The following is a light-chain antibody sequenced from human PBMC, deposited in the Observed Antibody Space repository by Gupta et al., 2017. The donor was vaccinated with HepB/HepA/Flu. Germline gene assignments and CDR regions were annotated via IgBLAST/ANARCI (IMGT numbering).Light chain of an antibody. J-gene: IGKJ3*01. CDR1: RSVSSN. V-gene: IGKV3-15*01. CDR2: DAS. CDR3: QQYESWPPLFT. Sequence: EIVVTQTLATRSVSPGERATVSCRASRSVSSNLAWYQQRPGHAPRLLIYDASTRATGVRARFSGSGCGTEFTLTITSRQSEDSAIYYCQQYESWPPLFTFGHGTTVEIK.